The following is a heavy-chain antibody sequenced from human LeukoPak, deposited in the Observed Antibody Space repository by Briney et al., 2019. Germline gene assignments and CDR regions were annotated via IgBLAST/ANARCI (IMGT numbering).Heavy chain of an antibody. CDR3: ARITYDFWSGYYMPDDP. CDR1: GFTFSGDW. D-gene: IGHD3-3*01. CDR2: IKQDGSEK. J-gene: IGHJ5*02. V-gene: IGHV3-7*01. Sequence: GGSLRLSCAASGFTFSGDWMSWVRQAPGKGLEWVANIKQDGSEKYYVDSVKGRFTISRDNAKNSLYLQMNSLRAEDTAVYYCARITYDFWSGYYMPDDPWGQGTLVTVSS.